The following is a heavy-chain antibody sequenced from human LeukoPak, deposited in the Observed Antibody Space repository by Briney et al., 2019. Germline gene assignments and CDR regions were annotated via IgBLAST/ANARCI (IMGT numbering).Heavy chain of an antibody. Sequence: PGGSLRLSCAASGFTFDDYTMHWVRQAPGKGLEWVSLINLDGGDTYYADSVKGRFTISRDNSKNSLYLQMNSLRTEDTALYYCVKDGDWGFSDWGQGTLVTVSS. J-gene: IGHJ4*02. CDR2: INLDGGDT. CDR1: GFTFDDYT. D-gene: IGHD7-27*01. V-gene: IGHV3-43*01. CDR3: VKDGDWGFSD.